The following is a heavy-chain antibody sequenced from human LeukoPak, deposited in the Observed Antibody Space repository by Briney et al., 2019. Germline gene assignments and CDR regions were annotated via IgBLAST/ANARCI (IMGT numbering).Heavy chain of an antibody. CDR2: INSGGSTL. Sequence: GGSLRLSCAASGFTFSSYEMNWVRQAPGKGLEWVSYINSGGSTLYYADSVKGRFTISRDNAKNSLYLQMNSLRAEDTAVYYCASLGYSNYWGQGTLVTVSS. CDR1: GFTFSSYE. J-gene: IGHJ4*02. V-gene: IGHV3-48*03. CDR3: ASLGYSNY. D-gene: IGHD4-11*01.